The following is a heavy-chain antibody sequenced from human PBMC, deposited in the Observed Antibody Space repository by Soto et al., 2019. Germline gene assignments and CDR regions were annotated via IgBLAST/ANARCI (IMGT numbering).Heavy chain of an antibody. CDR1: GFTFSSYA. Sequence: GGSLRLSCAASGFTFSSYAMSWVRQAPGKGLEWVSAISGSGGSTYYADSVKGRFTISRDNSKNTLYLQMNSLRAEDTAVYYCAKVGLGYCSGGSCSPPPFRPHFDYWGQGTLVTVSS. CDR3: AKVGLGYCSGGSCSPPPFRPHFDY. V-gene: IGHV3-23*01. D-gene: IGHD2-15*01. J-gene: IGHJ4*02. CDR2: ISGSGGST.